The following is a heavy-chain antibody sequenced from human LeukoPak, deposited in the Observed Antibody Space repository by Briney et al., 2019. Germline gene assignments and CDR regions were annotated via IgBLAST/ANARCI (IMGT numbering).Heavy chain of an antibody. CDR3: ANFGCSSTTCLDY. J-gene: IGHJ4*02. D-gene: IGHD2-2*01. CDR1: GFTFSSYA. Sequence: GGSLRLSCAASGFTFSSYAMTWVRQAPGKGLEWVSAISGSGGSTYYADSVKGRFTISRDNSKNTLYLQMNSLRAEDTAVYYCANFGCSSTTCLDYWGQGTLVTVSS. V-gene: IGHV3-23*01. CDR2: ISGSGGST.